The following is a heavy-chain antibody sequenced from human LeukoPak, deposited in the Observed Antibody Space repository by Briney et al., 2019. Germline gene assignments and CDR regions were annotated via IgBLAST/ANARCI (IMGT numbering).Heavy chain of an antibody. D-gene: IGHD2-2*01. CDR2: IYYSRST. Sequence: SETLSLTCAVYGGSFSGYYWGWIRQPPGKGLEWIGSIYYSRSTYYNPSLKSRVTISVDMSKNQFSLKVTSMTAADTAVYYCASSVVVPSAADYWGQGTLVTVSS. V-gene: IGHV4-34*01. CDR3: ASSVVVPSAADY. CDR1: GGSFSGYY. J-gene: IGHJ4*02.